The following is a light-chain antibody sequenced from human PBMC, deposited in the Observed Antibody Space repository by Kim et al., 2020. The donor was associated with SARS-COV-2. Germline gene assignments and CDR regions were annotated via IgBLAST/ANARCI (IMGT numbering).Light chain of an antibody. CDR2: EVS. CDR3: CSCAGSSTVV. V-gene: IGLV2-23*02. CDR1: SSDVGSYNF. J-gene: IGLJ2*01. Sequence: QSALTQPASVSGSPGQSITISCTGTSSDVGSYNFVSWYQQHPGKAPKLMIYEVSKRPSGVSNRFSGSKSGNTASLTISGLQAEDEADYYCCSCAGSSTVVFGGGTQLTVL.